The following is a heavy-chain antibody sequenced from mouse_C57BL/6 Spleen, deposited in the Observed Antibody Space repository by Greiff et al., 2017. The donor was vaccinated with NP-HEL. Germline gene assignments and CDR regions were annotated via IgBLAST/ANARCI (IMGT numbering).Heavy chain of an antibody. D-gene: IGHD2-4*01. CDR3: ARPRYDYDSWFAY. CDR1: GYTFTSYW. CDR2: INPSNGGT. J-gene: IGHJ3*01. V-gene: IGHV1-53*01. Sequence: VQLQQPGTELVKPGASVKLSCKASGYTFTSYWMHWVKQRPGQGLEWIGNINPSNGGTTYNEKFKSKATLTVDKSSSTAYMQLSSLTSEDSAVYYWARPRYDYDSWFAYWGQGTLVTVSA.